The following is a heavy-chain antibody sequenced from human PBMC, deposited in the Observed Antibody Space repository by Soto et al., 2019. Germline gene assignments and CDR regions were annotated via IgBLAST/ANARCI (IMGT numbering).Heavy chain of an antibody. D-gene: IGHD6-19*01. CDR3: VSRGCSSPVRCHTCLDYYYSGMDV. V-gene: IGHV1-2*02. J-gene: IGHJ6*02. CDR2: INANCGGT. Sequence: QVQLVQSGAEVKKPGASVKVSCKAPGYSFTGYYMHWVRQAPGQGLEWVGWINANCGGTNLAQQVQRSVNIRREPSSSTANVVLRRLGSGDPGVYYCVSRGCSSPVRCHTCLDYYYSGMDVCVQGSTVPASS. CDR1: GYSFTGYY.